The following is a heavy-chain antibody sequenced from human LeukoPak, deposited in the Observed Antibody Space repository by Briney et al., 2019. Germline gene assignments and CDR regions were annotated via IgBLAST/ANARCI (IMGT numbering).Heavy chain of an antibody. CDR1: GFTFSSYS. D-gene: IGHD6-19*01. CDR3: ASDPDSGWLNY. J-gene: IGHJ4*02. CDR2: ISSSSSTI. Sequence: QSGGSLRLSCAASGFTFSSYSMNWVRQAPGKGLEWVSYISSSSSTIYYADSVKGRFTISRDNAKNSLYLQMNNLRDEDTAVYYCASDPDSGWLNYWGQGTLVTVSS. V-gene: IGHV3-48*02.